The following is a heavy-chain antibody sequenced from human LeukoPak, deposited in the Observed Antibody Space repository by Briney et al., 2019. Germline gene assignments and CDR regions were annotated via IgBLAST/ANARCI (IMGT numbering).Heavy chain of an antibody. CDR1: GGSISSSSYY. CDR3: ARPWFGDHYPNY. Sequence: SETLSLTCTVSGGSISSSSYYWGWIRQPPGKGLEWIGSIYYSGSTYYNPSLKSRVTISVDTSKNQFSLKLSSVTAADTAVYYCARPWFGDHYPNYWGQGTLVTVSS. D-gene: IGHD3-10*01. J-gene: IGHJ4*02. CDR2: IYYSGST. V-gene: IGHV4-39*01.